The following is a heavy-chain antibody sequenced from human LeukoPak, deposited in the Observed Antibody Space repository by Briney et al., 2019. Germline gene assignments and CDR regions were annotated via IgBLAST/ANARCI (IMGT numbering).Heavy chain of an antibody. Sequence: PGGSLRLSCAASGVTFSSYGMHWVRQAPGKGLEWVALISSDGNDKLYGDSVKGRFTISRDNSKNTLFLQMNSLRAEDSAVYYCTRDRAGTQSWVEFDLWGQGTLVTVSS. CDR2: ISSDGNDK. V-gene: IGHV3-30*03. J-gene: IGHJ5*02. D-gene: IGHD3-10*01. CDR3: TRDRAGTQSWVEFDL. CDR1: GVTFSSYG.